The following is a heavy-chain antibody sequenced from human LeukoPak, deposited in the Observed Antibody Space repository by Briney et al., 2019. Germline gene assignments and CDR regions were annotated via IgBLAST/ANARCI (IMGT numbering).Heavy chain of an antibody. D-gene: IGHD3-9*01. CDR3: AREGTLRYFDWLY. Sequence: SETLSLTGTGSGYSICSGYYWGWIRQPPGKGLGWIGRGRRIGGTYYNPSLRSRVTISVDTSKNQFSLKLSSVTAADTAVYYCAREGTLRYFDWLYWGQGTLVTVSS. CDR1: GYSICSGYY. J-gene: IGHJ4*02. CDR2: GRRIGGT. V-gene: IGHV4-38-2*02.